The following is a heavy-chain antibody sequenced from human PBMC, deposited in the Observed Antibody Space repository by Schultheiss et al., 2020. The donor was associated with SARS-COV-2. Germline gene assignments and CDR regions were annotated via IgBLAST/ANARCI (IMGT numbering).Heavy chain of an antibody. CDR3: ASPAGQLDQFDY. CDR1: GGSISSSSYY. J-gene: IGHJ4*02. Sequence: SQTLSLTCTVSGGSISSSSYYWGWIRQPPGKGLEWIGSIYYSGSTYYNPSLKSRVTISVDTSKNQFSLKLSSVTAADTAVYYCASPAGQLDQFDYWGQGTLVTVSS. D-gene: IGHD6-6*01. V-gene: IGHV4-39*01. CDR2: IYYSGST.